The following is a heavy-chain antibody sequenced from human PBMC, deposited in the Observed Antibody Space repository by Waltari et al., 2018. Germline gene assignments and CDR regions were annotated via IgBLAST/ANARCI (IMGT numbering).Heavy chain of an antibody. V-gene: IGHV1-2*06. CDR3: ARAGYSSSWYYYYMDV. CDR2: INPNSGGT. J-gene: IGHJ6*03. CDR1: GYTFTGYY. Sequence: QVQLVQSGAEVKKPGASVKVSCKASGYTFTGYYMHWVRQAPGQGLEWMGRINPNSGGTNYAQKFQGRVTMTRDTSISTAYMELSRLRSDDTAVYYCARAGYSSSWYYYYMDVWGKGTTVTVSS. D-gene: IGHD6-13*01.